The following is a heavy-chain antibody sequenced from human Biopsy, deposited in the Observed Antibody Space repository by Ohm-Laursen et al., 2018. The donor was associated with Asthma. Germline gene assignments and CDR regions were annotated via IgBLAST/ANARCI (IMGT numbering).Heavy chain of an antibody. CDR3: ARTFHFWSPYHAEHYQL. D-gene: IGHD3-3*01. Sequence: LRLSCAASGFTFSSYSMNWVRQAPGKGLEWVANIKHDGSEKNHVDSLKGRFTISRDNAKNLLFLQMNSLRAEDTAVYYCARTFHFWSPYHAEHYQLWGQGTLVTVSS. CDR1: GFTFSSYS. V-gene: IGHV3-7*01. CDR2: IKHDGSEK. J-gene: IGHJ1*01.